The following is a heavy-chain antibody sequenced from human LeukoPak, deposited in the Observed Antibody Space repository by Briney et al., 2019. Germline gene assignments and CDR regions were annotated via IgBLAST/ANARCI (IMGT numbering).Heavy chain of an antibody. CDR3: ARTYYDYVWGSYRLGYFDY. CDR2: IYDSVST. V-gene: IGHV4-59*01. CDR1: GGSISSYY. Sequence: SETLSLTSTVSGGSISSYYWSWIRQPPGKGLGWIGYIYDSVSTNYNPSLKSRVTISVDTSKTQFSLKLSSVTAADTAVYYCARTYYDYVWGSYRLGYFDYWGQGTLVTVSS. D-gene: IGHD3-16*02. J-gene: IGHJ4*02.